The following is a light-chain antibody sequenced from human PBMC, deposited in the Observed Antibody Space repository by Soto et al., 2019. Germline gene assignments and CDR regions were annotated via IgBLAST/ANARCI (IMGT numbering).Light chain of an antibody. CDR3: QQYNSYPLT. Sequence: DIQMTQSPSTLSASVGDRVTITCRANQSISSWLAWYQHKPGKAPKLLIYKASSLESGVPSRVSGSGSGTEFTLTISSLQPDDFATYYCQQYNSYPLTFGGGTKVETK. J-gene: IGKJ4*01. CDR1: QSISSW. V-gene: IGKV1-5*03. CDR2: KAS.